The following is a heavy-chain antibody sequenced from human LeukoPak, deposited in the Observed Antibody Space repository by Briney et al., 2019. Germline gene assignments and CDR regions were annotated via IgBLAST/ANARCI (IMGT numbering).Heavy chain of an antibody. D-gene: IGHD3-10*01. CDR3: ARSYGSGSYYNGMDV. CDR1: GYTFTGYY. V-gene: IGHV1-2*04. J-gene: IGHJ6*02. CDR2: INPNSGGT. Sequence: ASVKVSCKASGYTFTGYYMHWVRQAPGQGLEWMGWINPNSGGTNYAQKFQGWVTMTRDTSISTAYMELSRLRSDDTAVYYCARSYGSGSYYNGMDVWGQGTTVTVSS.